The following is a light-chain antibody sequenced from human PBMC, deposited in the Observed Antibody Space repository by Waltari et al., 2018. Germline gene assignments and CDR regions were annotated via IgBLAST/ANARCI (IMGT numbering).Light chain of an antibody. CDR2: ATS. V-gene: IGLV7-46*01. CDR3: LISFGGAEEI. CDR1: TGPVTRGHY. J-gene: IGLJ2*01. Sequence: QAVVTQEPSLTVSPGGTVTLTCASSTGPVTRGHYHYWFQQKPGQAPRTLLYATSNRHSWTPVRFSGSLLGGKAGLTLSGAQPDDEADYYCLISFGGAEEIFGVGTKLTVL.